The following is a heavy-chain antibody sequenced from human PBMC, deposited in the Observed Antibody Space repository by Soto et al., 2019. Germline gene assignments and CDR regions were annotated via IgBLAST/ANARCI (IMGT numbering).Heavy chain of an antibody. Sequence: PSETLSLTCTVSGGSISSYYWIWIRQPPGKGLEWIGYIYYSGSTNYNPSLKSRVTISVDTSKNQFSLKLSSVTAADTAVYYCARARQYYDILTGYYSYWFDPWGQGTLVTVSS. V-gene: IGHV4-59*01. D-gene: IGHD3-9*01. CDR2: IYYSGST. CDR1: GGSISSYY. CDR3: ARARQYYDILTGYYSYWFDP. J-gene: IGHJ5*02.